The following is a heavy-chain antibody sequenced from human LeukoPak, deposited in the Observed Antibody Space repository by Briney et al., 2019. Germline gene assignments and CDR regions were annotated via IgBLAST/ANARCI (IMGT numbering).Heavy chain of an antibody. CDR2: ISYDGSNK. Sequence: AGGSLRLSCAASGFTFSSYAMHWVRQAPGKGLEWVAVISYDGSNKYYADSVKGRFTTDRDNSMNTLYLQMNSPRAGETGVYYCGRERAYGGYFQHWGRGTLVTVSS. J-gene: IGHJ1*01. V-gene: IGHV3-30*04. D-gene: IGHD4/OR15-4a*01. CDR3: GRERAYGGYFQH. CDR1: GFTFSSYA.